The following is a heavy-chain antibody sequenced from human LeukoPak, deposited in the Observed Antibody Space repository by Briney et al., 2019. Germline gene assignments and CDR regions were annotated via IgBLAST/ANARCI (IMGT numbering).Heavy chain of an antibody. D-gene: IGHD2-21*01. CDR1: GLTFNSYG. J-gene: IGHJ4*02. CDR3: CGDFDY. CDR2: IRYDGSNE. Sequence: PGGSLRLSCAASGLTFNSYGMHWVRQAPDKGLERVAFIRYDGSNEYYADSVKGRFTISRDNSKNTLYLQMNRLRDEDTAVYYCCGDFDYWGQGTLVTVSS. V-gene: IGHV3-30*02.